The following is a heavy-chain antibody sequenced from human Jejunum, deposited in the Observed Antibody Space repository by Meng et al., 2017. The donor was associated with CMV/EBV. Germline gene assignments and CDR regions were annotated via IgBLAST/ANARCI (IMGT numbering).Heavy chain of an antibody. Sequence: SSQHPGYTFTGYNMHWVRQAPGQGLEWMGRIITNTGGTNYAQKFQGRVTMTRDTSISTGYMELNSLRSDDTAVYYCARGHNFGFEYWGQGTLVTVSS. D-gene: IGHD1-1*01. CDR3: ARGHNFGFEY. J-gene: IGHJ4*02. CDR1: GYTFTGYN. V-gene: IGHV1-2*06. CDR2: IITNTGGT.